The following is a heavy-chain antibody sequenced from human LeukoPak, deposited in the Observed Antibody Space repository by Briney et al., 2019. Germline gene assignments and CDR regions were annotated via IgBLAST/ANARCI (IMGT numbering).Heavy chain of an antibody. V-gene: IGHV1-2*02. CDR3: ARSPERYYYGMDV. CDR1: GYTFTGYY. D-gene: IGHD6-25*01. CDR2: INPNSGGT. J-gene: IGHJ6*02. Sequence: WASVKVSCKASGYTFTGYYMHWVRQAPGQGLEWMGWINPNSGGTNYAQKFQGRVTMTRDTSISTAYMELSRLRSDDTAVYYCARSPERYYYGMDVWGQGTTVTVSS.